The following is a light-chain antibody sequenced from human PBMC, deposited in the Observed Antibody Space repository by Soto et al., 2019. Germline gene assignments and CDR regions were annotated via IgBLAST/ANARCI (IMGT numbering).Light chain of an antibody. Sequence: QSVLTQPASVSGSPGQSITVSCTGTSSDVGGYSLVSWYHQNPGNAPKLVIYEGTKRPSGVSHRLSGSKSGNTASLTISGLQAEDEGDYYCCSYTSSSTVVFGGGTKLTVL. CDR3: CSYTSSSTVV. V-gene: IGLV2-14*02. J-gene: IGLJ3*02. CDR2: EGT. CDR1: SSDVGGYSL.